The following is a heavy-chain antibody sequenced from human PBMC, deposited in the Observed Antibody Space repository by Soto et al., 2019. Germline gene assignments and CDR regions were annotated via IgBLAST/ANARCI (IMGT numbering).Heavy chain of an antibody. V-gene: IGHV1-2*02. CDR2: INPNSGGT. CDR1: GYTFTGYY. D-gene: IGHD1-26*01. Sequence: VKVSCKASGYTFTGYYMHWVRQAPGQGLEWMGWINPNSGGTNYAQKFQGRVTMTRDTSISTAYMELSRLRSDDTAVYYCARAVSGSYSGDYWGQGTLVTVSS. J-gene: IGHJ4*02. CDR3: ARAVSGSYSGDY.